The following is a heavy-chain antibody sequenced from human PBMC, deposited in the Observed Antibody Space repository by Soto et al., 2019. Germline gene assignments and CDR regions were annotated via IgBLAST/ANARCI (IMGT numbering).Heavy chain of an antibody. J-gene: IGHJ4*02. CDR2: IYPGDSDT. Sequence: GESLRISCKASGYSFTSYWIGWVRQMPGKGLEWMGIIYPGDSDTIYSPSFQGQVTISADKSISTAYLQWNSLKASDTAMYYCARPPYSASYYYFDQWGQGTPVTVSS. V-gene: IGHV5-51*01. CDR3: ARPPYSASYYYFDQ. CDR1: GYSFTSYW. D-gene: IGHD1-26*01.